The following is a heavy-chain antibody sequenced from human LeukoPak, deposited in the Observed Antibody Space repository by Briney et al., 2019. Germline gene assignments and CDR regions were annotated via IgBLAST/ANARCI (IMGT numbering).Heavy chain of an antibody. V-gene: IGHV3-30-3*01. CDR1: GFTFSSYA. J-gene: IGHJ4*02. CDR3: ARGPVYDSSGTLSDY. Sequence: GGSLRLSCAASGFTFSSYAMHWVRQAPGKGLEWVAVISYDGSDKYYADSVKGRFTISRDNSKNTLYLQMNSLRAEDTAVYYCARGPVYDSSGTLSDYWGQGTLVTVPS. CDR2: ISYDGSDK. D-gene: IGHD3-22*01.